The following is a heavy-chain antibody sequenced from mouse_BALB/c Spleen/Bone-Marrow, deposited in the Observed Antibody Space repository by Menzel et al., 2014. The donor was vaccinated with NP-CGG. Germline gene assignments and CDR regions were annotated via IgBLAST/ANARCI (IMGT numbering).Heavy chain of an antibody. D-gene: IGHD1-1*01. Sequence: VQLQQPGAELVKPGASVKLSCTASDFNIKDTYMHWVKQRPEQGLEWIGRIDPANGNTKYDPKLQGKATITADTSSNTAYLQLSSLTSEDTAVYYCSSYYYGSSGFAYWGQGTLVTVSA. CDR3: SSYYYGSSGFAY. CDR2: IDPANGNT. CDR1: DFNIKDTY. V-gene: IGHV14-3*02. J-gene: IGHJ3*01.